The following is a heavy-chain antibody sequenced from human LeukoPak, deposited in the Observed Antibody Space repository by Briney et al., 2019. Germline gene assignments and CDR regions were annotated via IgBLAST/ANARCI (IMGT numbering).Heavy chain of an antibody. J-gene: IGHJ5*02. D-gene: IGHD3-10*01. Sequence: PSETLSLTCAVYGGSFSGYYWSWIRQPPGKGLEWIGEINHSGSTNYNPSLKSRVTISVDTSQNQFSLKLSSVTAADTAVYYCARDFDYYGSGYWFDPWGQGTLVTVSS. CDR1: GGSFSGYY. V-gene: IGHV4-34*01. CDR2: INHSGST. CDR3: ARDFDYYGSGYWFDP.